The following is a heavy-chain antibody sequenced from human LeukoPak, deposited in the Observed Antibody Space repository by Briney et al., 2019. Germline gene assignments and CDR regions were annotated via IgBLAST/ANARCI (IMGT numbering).Heavy chain of an antibody. D-gene: IGHD1-26*01. CDR3: ARPVLGLWRELQIY. CDR2: IKQDGSEK. Sequence: GGSLRPSCAASGFTFSSYWMSWVRQAPGKGLEWVANIKQDGSEKYYVDSVKGRFTISRDNAKNSLYLQMNSLRAEDTAVYYCARPVLGLWRELQIYWGQGTLVTVSS. J-gene: IGHJ4*02. CDR1: GFTFSSYW. V-gene: IGHV3-7*01.